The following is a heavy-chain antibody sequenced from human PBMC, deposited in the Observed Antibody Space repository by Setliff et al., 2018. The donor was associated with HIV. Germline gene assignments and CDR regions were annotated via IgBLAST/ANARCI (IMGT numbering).Heavy chain of an antibody. CDR1: GGSISSATYY. J-gene: IGHJ5*02. CDR3: ARDFTRYNSPCRFDP. V-gene: IGHV4-61*02. D-gene: IGHD1-1*01. CDR2: INTSGTP. Sequence: KTSETLSLTCSVSGGSISSATYYWNWIRQPAGKALEWIGRINTSGTPIYSPSLKSRVTISLEKYNNQFSLKMISVTAADTAVYYCARDFTRYNSPCRFDPWGQGILVTVSS.